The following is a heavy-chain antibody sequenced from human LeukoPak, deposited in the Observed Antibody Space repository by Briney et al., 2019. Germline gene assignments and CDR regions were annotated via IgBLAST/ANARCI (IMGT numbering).Heavy chain of an antibody. D-gene: IGHD1-26*01. CDR2: ISAYNGNT. J-gene: IGHJ6*02. CDR3: AREGEEWELLRLYYYYYGMDV. Sequence: ASVKVSCKASGYTFTSYGISWVPQAPGQGLEWMGWISAYNGNTNYAQKLQGRVTMTTDTSTSTAYMELGSLRSDDTAVYYCAREGEEWELLRLYYYYYGMDVWGQGTTVTVSS. V-gene: IGHV1-18*01. CDR1: GYTFTSYG.